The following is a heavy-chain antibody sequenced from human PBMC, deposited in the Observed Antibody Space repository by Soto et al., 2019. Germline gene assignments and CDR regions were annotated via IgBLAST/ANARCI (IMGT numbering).Heavy chain of an antibody. CDR2: ISHDGINK. CDR3: GRCTSTSCHLGSDY. CDR1: GFTFSSYA. V-gene: IGHV3-30-3*01. D-gene: IGHD2-2*01. Sequence: GGSLRLSCAASGFTFSSYAMNWVRQAPGKGLEWVALISHDGINKYYADSVRGRFTISRDSSTNTLYLQMNSLRAADTAVYYCGRCTSTSCHLGSDYWGQGTLVTVSS. J-gene: IGHJ4*02.